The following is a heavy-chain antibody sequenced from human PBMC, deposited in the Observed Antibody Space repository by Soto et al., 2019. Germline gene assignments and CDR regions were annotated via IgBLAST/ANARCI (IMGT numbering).Heavy chain of an antibody. V-gene: IGHV3-23*01. CDR3: AKGGYGDSPRPEYFQH. CDR1: GFTFSSYA. CDR2: ISGSGGST. Sequence: GGSLRLSCAASGFTFSSYAMSWVRQAPGKGLEWVSAISGSGGSTYYADSVKGRFTISRDNSKNTLYLQMNSLRAEDTAVYYCAKGGYGDSPRPEYFQHWGQGTLVTVSS. D-gene: IGHD4-17*01. J-gene: IGHJ1*01.